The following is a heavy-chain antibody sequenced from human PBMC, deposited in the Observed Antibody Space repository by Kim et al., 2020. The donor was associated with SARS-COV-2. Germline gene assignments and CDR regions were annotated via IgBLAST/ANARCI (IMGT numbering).Heavy chain of an antibody. J-gene: IGHJ6*02. CDR2: ISSSGSTI. CDR3: ARALVNYDFWSGYFKETLYYYYYYGMDV. V-gene: IGHV3-48*03. D-gene: IGHD3-3*01. Sequence: GGSLRLSCAASGFTFSSYEMNWVRQAPGKGLEWVSYISSSGSTIYYADSVKGRFTISRDNAKNSLYLQMNSLRAEDTAVYYCARALVNYDFWSGYFKETLYYYYYYGMDVWGQGTTVTVSS. CDR1: GFTFSSYE.